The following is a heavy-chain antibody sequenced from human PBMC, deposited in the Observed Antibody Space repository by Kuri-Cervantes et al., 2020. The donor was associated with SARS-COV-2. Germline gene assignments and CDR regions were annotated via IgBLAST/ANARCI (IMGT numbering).Heavy chain of an antibody. CDR3: AKDPLWGSSSNFDY. V-gene: IGHV4-39*07. CDR2: IYYTGST. J-gene: IGHJ4*02. Sequence: SQTLSLTCAVSGGSISTTNYYWAWIRQPPGKGPEWIASIYYTGSTSYKPSLKTRATISLDTSKNQFSLNLRSVTAADTAVYYCAKDPLWGSSSNFDYWGQGTLVTVSS. D-gene: IGHD6-6*01. CDR1: GGSISTTNYY.